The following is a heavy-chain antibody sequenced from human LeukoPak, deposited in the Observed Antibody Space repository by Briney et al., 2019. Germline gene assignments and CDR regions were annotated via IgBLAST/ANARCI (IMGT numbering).Heavy chain of an antibody. V-gene: IGHV1-8*02. CDR1: GYTFTSYD. D-gene: IGHD6-13*01. CDR2: MNPNSGNT. J-gene: IGHJ4*02. CDR3: ARAIAAAGLPFDY. Sequence: GASVKVSCKASGYTFTSYDINWVRQAPGQGLEWMGWMNPNSGNTGYAQKFQGRVTMTRDTSISTAYMELSRLRSDDTAVYYCARAIAAAGLPFDYWGQGTLVTVSS.